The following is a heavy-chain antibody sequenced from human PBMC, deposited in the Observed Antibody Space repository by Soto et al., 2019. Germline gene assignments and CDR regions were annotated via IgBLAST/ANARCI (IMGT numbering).Heavy chain of an antibody. CDR3: ATTTVTTSIDY. V-gene: IGHV3-74*01. CDR2: INSDGSST. J-gene: IGHJ4*02. D-gene: IGHD4-17*01. Sequence: GGSLRLSCAASRFTLRSHWMHWVRQAPGKGLVWVSRINSDGSSTSYADSVKGRFTISRDNAKNTLYLQMNSLRPEDTAVYYCATTTVTTSIDYWGQGTLVTVSS. CDR1: RFTLRSHW.